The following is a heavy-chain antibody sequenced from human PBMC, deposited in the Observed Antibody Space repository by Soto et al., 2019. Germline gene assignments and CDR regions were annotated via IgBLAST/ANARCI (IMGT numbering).Heavy chain of an antibody. J-gene: IGHJ4*02. CDR1: GFTFSSYA. CDR2: ISGSGGST. D-gene: IGHD3-22*01. CDR3: AKGVRVWNYYDSSGYYYFDY. V-gene: IGHV3-23*01. Sequence: GGSLRLSCAASGFTFSSYAMSWVRQAPGKGLEWVSAISGSGGSTYYADSVKGRFTISRDNSKNTLYLQMNSLRAEDTAVYYCAKGVRVWNYYDSSGYYYFDYWGQGTLVTVPS.